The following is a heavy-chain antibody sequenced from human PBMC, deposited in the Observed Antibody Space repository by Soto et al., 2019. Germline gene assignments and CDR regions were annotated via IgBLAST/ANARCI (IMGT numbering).Heavy chain of an antibody. CDR3: ARDLCSGGSCYSRYYYGMDV. D-gene: IGHD2-15*01. V-gene: IGHV4-30-4*01. CDR1: GGSISSGDYY. J-gene: IGHJ6*02. CDR2: IYYSGST. Sequence: PSETLSLTCTVSGGSISSGDYYWSWILQPPGKGLEWIGYIYYSGSTYYNPSLKSRVTISVDTSKNQFSLKLSSVTAADTAVYYCARDLCSGGSCYSRYYYGMDVWGQGTTVTVSS.